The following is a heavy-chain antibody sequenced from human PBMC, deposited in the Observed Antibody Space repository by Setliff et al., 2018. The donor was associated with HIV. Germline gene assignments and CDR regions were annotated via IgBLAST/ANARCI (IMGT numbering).Heavy chain of an antibody. Sequence: SETLSLTCTVSGGSINNYYWSWIRQPPGKGLEWIGYVYTSGSTNYNPSLKSRVTLSVDTSKNQFSLKLSSVTAADTAFYYCAKPYYDISGYYFCYFDYWGQGTLVTVS. V-gene: IGHV4-4*08. CDR1: GGSINNYY. J-gene: IGHJ4*02. CDR2: VYTSGST. D-gene: IGHD3-22*01. CDR3: AKPYYDISGYYFCYFDY.